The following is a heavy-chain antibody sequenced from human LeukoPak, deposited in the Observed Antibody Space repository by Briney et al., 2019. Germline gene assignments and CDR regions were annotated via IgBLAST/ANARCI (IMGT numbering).Heavy chain of an antibody. D-gene: IGHD3-10*01. J-gene: IGHJ4*02. V-gene: IGHV4-39*02. Sequence: PSETLSLTCTVSGGSISSSSYYWGWIRQPPGKGLEWIGSIYYSGSTYYNPSLKSRVTISVDTSKNQFSLKLSSVTAADTAVYYCARDVVRGVIMFDYWGQGTLVTVSS. CDR2: IYYSGST. CDR1: GGSISSSSYY. CDR3: ARDVVRGVIMFDY.